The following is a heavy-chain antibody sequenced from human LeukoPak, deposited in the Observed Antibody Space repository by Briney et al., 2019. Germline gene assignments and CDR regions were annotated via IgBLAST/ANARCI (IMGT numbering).Heavy chain of an antibody. J-gene: IGHJ2*01. V-gene: IGHV3-33*01. Sequence: TGGSLRLSCAASGFTFSSYGMHWVRQAPGKGLEWVAVIWYDGSNKYYADSVKGRFTISRDNSKNTLYLQMNSLRAEDTAVYYCARDLRLVAGSPYESSWYFDLWGRGTLVTVSS. D-gene: IGHD6-19*01. CDR2: IWYDGSNK. CDR3: ARDLRLVAGSPYESSWYFDL. CDR1: GFTFSSYG.